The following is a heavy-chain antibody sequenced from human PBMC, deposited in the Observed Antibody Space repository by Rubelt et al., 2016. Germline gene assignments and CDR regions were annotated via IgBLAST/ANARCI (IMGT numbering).Heavy chain of an antibody. V-gene: IGHV3-73*01. D-gene: IGHD6-13*01. Sequence: AYAASVKGRFTISRDDSKNTAYLQMNSLKTEDTAVYYCTGLEDGGEPQGQGVAATSLWGQGTLVTVSS. J-gene: IGHJ4*02. CDR3: TGLEDGGEPQGQGVAATSL.